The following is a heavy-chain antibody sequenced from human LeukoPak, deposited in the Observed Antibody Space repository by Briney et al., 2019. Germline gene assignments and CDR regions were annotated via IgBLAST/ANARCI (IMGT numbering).Heavy chain of an antibody. D-gene: IGHD6-19*01. J-gene: IGHJ4*02. Sequence: PSETLSLTCTVSGGSISSYYWSWIRQPPGKGLEWIGYIYYSGNTNYNPSLKSRVTISVDTSKNQLSLKLSSVTAADTAVYYCATTEHSSGWFGYWGQGTLVTVXS. CDR2: IYYSGNT. CDR1: GGSISSYY. CDR3: ATTEHSSGWFGY. V-gene: IGHV4-59*08.